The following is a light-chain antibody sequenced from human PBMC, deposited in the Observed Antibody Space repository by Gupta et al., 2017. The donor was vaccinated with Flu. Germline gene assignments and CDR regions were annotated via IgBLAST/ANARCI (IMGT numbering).Light chain of an antibody. V-gene: IGLV2-14*04. CDR2: DIS. CDR1: SSDISGYNY. Sequence: SSDISGYNYVSWYQQRPGKAPKLLIYDISKRPSGISNRFSGSRSGKSASLGISGLQTGDEADYYCGSCTDSMAGWVFGGGTKLTVL. CDR3: GSCTDSMAGWV. J-gene: IGLJ3*02.